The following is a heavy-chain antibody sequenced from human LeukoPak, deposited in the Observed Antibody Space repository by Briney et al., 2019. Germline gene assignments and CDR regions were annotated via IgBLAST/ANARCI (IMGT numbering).Heavy chain of an antibody. CDR2: ISGSGDRA. CDR1: GFTFSSSA. D-gene: IGHD3-9*01. J-gene: IGHJ4*02. Sequence: GGSLRLSCSASGFTFSSSATSWVRKAPGKGLEWVSSISGSGDRAYYADSVKGRFTISRDNSKNTLYLQMSSLRAEDTAVYYCAKLSSYDILTALGNWGQGTLVTVSS. CDR3: AKLSSYDILTALGN. V-gene: IGHV3-23*01.